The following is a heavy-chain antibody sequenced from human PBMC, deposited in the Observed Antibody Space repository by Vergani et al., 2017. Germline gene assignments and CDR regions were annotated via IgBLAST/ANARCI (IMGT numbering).Heavy chain of an antibody. J-gene: IGHJ5*02. V-gene: IGHV1-2*02. CDR2: INPNSGGT. CDR1: GYTFTGYY. D-gene: IGHD2-2*01. CDR3: ARLESDCSSTSCYGYWFDP. Sequence: QVQLVQSGAEVKKPGASVKVSCKASGYTFTGYYMHWVRQAPGQGLEWMGWINPNSGGTNYAQKFQGRVTMTRDTSISTAYMELSRLRSDDTAVYYCARLESDCSSTSCYGYWFDPWGQGTLVTVSS.